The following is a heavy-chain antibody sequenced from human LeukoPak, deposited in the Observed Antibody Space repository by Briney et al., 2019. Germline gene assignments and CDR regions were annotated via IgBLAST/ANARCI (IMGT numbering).Heavy chain of an antibody. D-gene: IGHD3-22*01. CDR1: GYTFTNYA. V-gene: IGHV1-3*01. CDR3: ARNELEWYYYDSSGIGINY. CDR2: INAGNGNT. J-gene: IGHJ4*02. Sequence: ASVKVSCKASGYTFTNYAMHWVRQAPGQRLEWMGWINAGNGNTKYSQKFQGRVTITRDTSASTAYMELSSLRSEDTAVYYCARNELEWYYYDSSGIGINYWGQGTLVTVSS.